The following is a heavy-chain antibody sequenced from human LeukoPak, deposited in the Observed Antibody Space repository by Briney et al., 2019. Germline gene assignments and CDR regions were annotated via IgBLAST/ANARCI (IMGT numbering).Heavy chain of an antibody. D-gene: IGHD4-17*01. V-gene: IGHV1-2*02. Sequence: ASVKVSCKASGYTFTGYYMHWVRQAPGQGLEWMGWINPNSGGTNYAQKFQGGVTMTRDTSISTAYMELSRLRSDDTAVYYCAREGTTVTTTWFDPWGQGTLVTVSS. CDR1: GYTFTGYY. J-gene: IGHJ5*02. CDR3: AREGTTVTTTWFDP. CDR2: INPNSGGT.